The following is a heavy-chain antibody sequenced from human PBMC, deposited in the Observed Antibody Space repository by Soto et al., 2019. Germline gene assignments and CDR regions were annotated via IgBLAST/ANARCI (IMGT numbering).Heavy chain of an antibody. J-gene: IGHJ5*02. Sequence: SVKVSCKASGGTFGSYAISWVRQAPGQGLEWMGGIIPIFGTANYAQKFQGRVTITADESTSTAYMELSSLRSEDTAVYYCARGSSSSGWFDPWGQGTLVTVSS. CDR3: ARGSSSSGWFDP. V-gene: IGHV1-69*13. CDR1: GGTFGSYA. CDR2: IIPIFGTA. D-gene: IGHD6-6*01.